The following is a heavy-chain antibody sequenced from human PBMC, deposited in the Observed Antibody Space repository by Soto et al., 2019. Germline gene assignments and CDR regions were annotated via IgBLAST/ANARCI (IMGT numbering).Heavy chain of an antibody. Sequence: HPGGSLRLSCAASGFTVSSNYMSWVRQAPGKGLEWVSVIYSGGSTYYADSVKGRFTISRHNSKNTLYLQMNSLRAEDTAVYYCARPYYDILTGYHDAFDIWGQGTMVTVSS. J-gene: IGHJ3*02. CDR2: IYSGGST. CDR1: GFTVSSNY. V-gene: IGHV3-53*04. D-gene: IGHD3-9*01. CDR3: ARPYYDILTGYHDAFDI.